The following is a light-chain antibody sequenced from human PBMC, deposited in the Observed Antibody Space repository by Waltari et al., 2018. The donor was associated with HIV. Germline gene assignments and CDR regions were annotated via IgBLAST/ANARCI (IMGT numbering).Light chain of an antibody. CDR2: GAS. V-gene: IGKV3-15*01. CDR3: QQYNNWPPPLT. Sequence: EIVMTQSPATLSVSPGERATLSCRASQSVSSNLAWYQQKPGQAPRLLIYGASTRATGIPARFSGSGSGTEFTLTISRLQSEDFAVYYCQQYNNWPPPLTFGGGTKVEIQ. CDR1: QSVSSN. J-gene: IGKJ4*01.